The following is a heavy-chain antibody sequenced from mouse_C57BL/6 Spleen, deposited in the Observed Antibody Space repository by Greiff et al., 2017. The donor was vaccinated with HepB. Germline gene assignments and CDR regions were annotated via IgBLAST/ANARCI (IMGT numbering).Heavy chain of an antibody. CDR3: TREYYGSSFDY. CDR2: ISSGGDYI. J-gene: IGHJ2*01. Sequence: EVKVVESGEGLVKPGGSLKLSCAASGFTFSSYAMSWVRQTPEKRLEWVAYISSGGDYIYYADTVKGRFTISRDNARNTLYLQMSSLKSEDTAMYDCTREYYGSSFDYWGQGTTLTVSS. V-gene: IGHV5-9-1*02. D-gene: IGHD1-1*01. CDR1: GFTFSSYA.